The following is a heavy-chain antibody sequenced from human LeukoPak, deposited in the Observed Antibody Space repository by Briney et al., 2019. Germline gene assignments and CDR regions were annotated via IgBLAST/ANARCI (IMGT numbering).Heavy chain of an antibody. CDR1: GFTFSSYA. Sequence: AGGSLRLSCAASGFTFSSYAMSWVRQAPGKGLEWVSAISGSGGSTYYADSVKGRFTISRDNSKNTLYLQMNSLRAEDTAVYYCAKDPYGDYVPFDYWGQGTLVTVSS. D-gene: IGHD4-17*01. V-gene: IGHV3-23*01. J-gene: IGHJ4*02. CDR2: ISGSGGST. CDR3: AKDPYGDYVPFDY.